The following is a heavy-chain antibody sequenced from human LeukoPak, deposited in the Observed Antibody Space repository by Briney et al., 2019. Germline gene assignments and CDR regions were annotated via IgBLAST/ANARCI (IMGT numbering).Heavy chain of an antibody. D-gene: IGHD4-11*01. CDR2: ISGSGGST. V-gene: IGHV3-23*01. Sequence: GGSLRLSCAVSRFTFTAAWMSWVRQAPGKGLEWVSAISGSGGSTYYADSVKGRFTISRDNSKNTLYLQMNSLRAEDTAVYYCAKGRDYNFDYWGQGTLVTVSS. CDR1: RFTFTAAW. J-gene: IGHJ4*02. CDR3: AKGRDYNFDY.